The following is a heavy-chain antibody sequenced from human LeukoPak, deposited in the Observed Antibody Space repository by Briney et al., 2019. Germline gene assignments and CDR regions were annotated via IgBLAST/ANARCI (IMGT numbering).Heavy chain of an antibody. J-gene: IGHJ5*02. CDR1: GFTFSKYA. D-gene: IGHD7-27*01. CDR3: AKTNTDMGKNWFDP. V-gene: IGHV3-30*02. CDR2: IRYDGSST. Sequence: GGSLRLSCAASGFTFSKYAIHWVRQAPGKGLEWVAFIRYDGSSTSYPDSVKGRFTISRDNSKSMPYLQMNNLRPEDTAVYYCAKTNTDMGKNWFDPWGQGTLVIVSS.